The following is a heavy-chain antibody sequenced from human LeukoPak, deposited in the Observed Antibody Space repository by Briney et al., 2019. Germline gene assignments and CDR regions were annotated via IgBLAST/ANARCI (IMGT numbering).Heavy chain of an antibody. CDR2: ISYDGSDK. CDR3: ARFYCGGDCYFYFDY. CDR1: GFTFSDYA. D-gene: IGHD2-21*02. J-gene: IGHJ4*02. Sequence: AGGSLRLSCAASGFTFSDYAMNWVRQAPGKGLEWVAVISYDGSDKYYADSVKGRFTLSRDNSKNTLYLQMNSLRAEDTAMYYCARFYCGGDCYFYFDYWGQGTLVTVSS. V-gene: IGHV3-30*04.